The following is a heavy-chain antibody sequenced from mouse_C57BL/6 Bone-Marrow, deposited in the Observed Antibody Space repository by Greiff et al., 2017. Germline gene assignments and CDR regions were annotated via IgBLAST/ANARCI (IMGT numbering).Heavy chain of an antibody. Sequence: VQLVVSGAELVMPGASVKLSCKASGYTFTSYWMHWVKQRPGQGLEWIGEIDPSDSYTNYNQKFKGKSTLTVDKSSSTAYMQLSSLTSEDSAVYYCAREGFYYFDYWGQGTTLTVSS. CDR2: IDPSDSYT. J-gene: IGHJ2*01. D-gene: IGHD3-3*01. CDR3: AREGFYYFDY. V-gene: IGHV1-69*01. CDR1: GYTFTSYW.